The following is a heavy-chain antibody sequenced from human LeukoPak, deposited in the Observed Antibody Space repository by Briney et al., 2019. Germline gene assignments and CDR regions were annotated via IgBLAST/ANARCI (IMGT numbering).Heavy chain of an antibody. V-gene: IGHV1-8*01. Sequence: ASVKVSCKASGYTFTSYDINWVRQATGQGVEWMGWMNPNSGNTGYAQKFQGRVTMTRNTSISTAYMELSSLRSEDTAVYYCARILPLYSSGWYYYYYMDVWGKGTTVTVSS. CDR1: GYTFTSYD. J-gene: IGHJ6*03. CDR2: MNPNSGNT. CDR3: ARILPLYSSGWYYYYYMDV. D-gene: IGHD6-19*01.